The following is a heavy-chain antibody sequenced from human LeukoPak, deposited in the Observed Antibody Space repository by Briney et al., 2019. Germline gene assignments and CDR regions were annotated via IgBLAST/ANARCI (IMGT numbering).Heavy chain of an antibody. D-gene: IGHD1-26*01. CDR1: GGSISSYY. CDR3: ARHASGSYAPADY. CDR2: IYYSGST. Sequence: PSETLSLTCTVSGGSISSYYWSWIRQPPGKGLEWIGSIYYSGSTYYNPSLKSRVTISVDTSKNQFSLKLSSVTAADTAVYYCARHASGSYAPADYWGQGTLVTVSS. V-gene: IGHV4-39*01. J-gene: IGHJ4*02.